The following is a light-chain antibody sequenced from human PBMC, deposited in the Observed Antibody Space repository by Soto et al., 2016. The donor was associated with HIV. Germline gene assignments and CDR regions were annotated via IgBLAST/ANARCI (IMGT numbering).Light chain of an antibody. V-gene: IGKV1-5*03. CDR1: QTISTW. CDR3: QQYYTYT. Sequence: DIQMTQSPSTLSASVGDRVTITCRASQTISTWLAWYQQKPGNAPKLLIYKASTLETEVPSRFSGSASGTEFTLTISSLQPDDFATYYCQQYYTYTFGLGTKVDIK. CDR2: KAS. J-gene: IGKJ1*01.